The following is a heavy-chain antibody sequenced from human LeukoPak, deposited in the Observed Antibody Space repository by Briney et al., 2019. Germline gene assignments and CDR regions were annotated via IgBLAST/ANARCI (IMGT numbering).Heavy chain of an antibody. CDR1: GFTFSRYA. J-gene: IGHJ6*02. Sequence: GGSLRLSCAASGFTFSRYAVHWVRQAPGKGLEWVAVISYDGSNKYYADSVKGRVTISRDNSKNTLYLQMNSLRAEDSALYYCAKNYGDYLCMDAWGQGTTVTVSS. CDR2: ISYDGSNK. V-gene: IGHV3-30-3*01. D-gene: IGHD4-17*01. CDR3: AKNYGDYLCMDA.